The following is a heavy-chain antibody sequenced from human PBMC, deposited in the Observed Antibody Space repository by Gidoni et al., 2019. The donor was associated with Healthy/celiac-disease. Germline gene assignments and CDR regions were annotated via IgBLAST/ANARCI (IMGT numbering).Heavy chain of an antibody. D-gene: IGHD3-22*01. J-gene: IGHJ2*01. CDR2: ISGSGGST. V-gene: IGHV3-23*01. Sequence: EVQLLESGGGLVQPGGSLRLSCAASGFTFSNCAMSWVRQAPGKGLEWVSAISGSGGSTYYADSVKGRFTISRDNSKNTLYLQMNSLRAEDTAVYYCAKGGYYDSSGYYYDWYFDLWGRGTLVTVSS. CDR1: GFTFSNCA. CDR3: AKGGYYDSSGYYYDWYFDL.